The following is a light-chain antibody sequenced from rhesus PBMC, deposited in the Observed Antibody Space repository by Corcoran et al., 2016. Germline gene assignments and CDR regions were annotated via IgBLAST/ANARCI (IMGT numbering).Light chain of an antibody. CDR1: NIGSKN. CDR3: QVWDSISKFV. CDR2: DDS. Sequence: SYDLTQPPSVSVSPGQTARITCGGDNIGSKNVQWYQHKPAQAPLLVIYDDSERPSGIPERFSGSNSGNTATLTISGVEAGDEADYYCQVWDSISKFVFGSGTKLTVL. V-gene: IGLV3-34*01. J-gene: IGLJ6*01.